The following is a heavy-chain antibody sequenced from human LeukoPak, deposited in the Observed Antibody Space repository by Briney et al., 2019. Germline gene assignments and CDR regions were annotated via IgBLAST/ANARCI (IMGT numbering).Heavy chain of an antibody. V-gene: IGHV3-49*04. CDR3: TRDQTPYY. J-gene: IGHJ4*02. CDR2: IRSNLYGGTP. CDR1: GFTYSSYW. Sequence: GGSLRLSCAASGFTYSSYWMSWVRQAPGKGLEWVGFIRSNLYGGTPEYAASVKGRFTISRDDSNSIAYLEMDSLKTDDTAVYYCTRDQTPYYWGQGTLVTVSS.